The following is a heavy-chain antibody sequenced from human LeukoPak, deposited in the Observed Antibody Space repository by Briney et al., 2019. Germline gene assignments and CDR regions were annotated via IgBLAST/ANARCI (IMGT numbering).Heavy chain of an antibody. Sequence: PSETLSLTCTVSGGSISSYYWSWIRQPAEKGLEWIGRIYSSGSINYNPSLKSGVTLSVDTAKNQFSLRLSSVTAADTAVYYCAREGGEPLRRGMDVWGKGTTVIVSS. J-gene: IGHJ6*04. CDR2: IYSSGSI. D-gene: IGHD1-26*01. CDR1: GGSISSYY. V-gene: IGHV4-4*07. CDR3: AREGGEPLRRGMDV.